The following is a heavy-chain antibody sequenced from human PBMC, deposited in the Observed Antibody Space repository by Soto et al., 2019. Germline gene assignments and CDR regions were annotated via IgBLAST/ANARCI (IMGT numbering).Heavy chain of an antibody. CDR2: INPDSGGT. D-gene: IGHD3-10*01. J-gene: IGHJ6*02. CDR1: GYTFTGYY. V-gene: IGHV1-2*04. CDR3: ARDRGRGFAELAPVEVYYYYGMDV. Sequence: QVQLVQSGAEVKKPGASVKVSCKASGYTFTGYYMHWVRQAPGQGLEWMGWINPDSGGTNYAQKFQGWVTMTRDTSISTAYMELSRLRSDDTAVYYCARDRGRGFAELAPVEVYYYYGMDVWGQGTTVTVSS.